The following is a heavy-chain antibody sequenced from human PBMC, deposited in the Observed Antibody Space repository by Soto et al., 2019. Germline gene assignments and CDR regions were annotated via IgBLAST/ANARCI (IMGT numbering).Heavy chain of an antibody. V-gene: IGHV4-30-4*01. CDR3: ARQDTAMVTWFDP. Sequence: SETLSLTCTVSGGSIISGDYYWIWIRQPPGKGLEWIGYIYYSGSTYYNPSLKSRVTISVDTSKNQFSLKLSSVTAADTAVYYCARQDTAMVTWFDPWGQGTLVTVS. CDR1: GGSIISGDYY. D-gene: IGHD5-18*01. CDR2: IYYSGST. J-gene: IGHJ5*02.